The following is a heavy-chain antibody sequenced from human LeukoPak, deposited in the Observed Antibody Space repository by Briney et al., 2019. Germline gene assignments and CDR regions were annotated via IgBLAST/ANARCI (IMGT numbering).Heavy chain of an antibody. CDR1: GFTFSSYG. J-gene: IGHJ3*02. CDR3: AKAGYSSSWYLVNSLDI. V-gene: IGHV3-30*18. CDR2: ISLDGSER. D-gene: IGHD6-13*01. Sequence: GRSLRLSCAASGFTFSSYGMHWVRQAPGKGLEWLAVISLDGSERNYADSVKGRFFISRDSSKNTLDLQMNSLRAEDTAVYYCAKAGYSSSWYLVNSLDIWGQGTMVTVS.